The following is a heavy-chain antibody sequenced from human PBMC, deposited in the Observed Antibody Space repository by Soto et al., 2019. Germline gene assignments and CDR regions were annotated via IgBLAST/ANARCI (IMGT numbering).Heavy chain of an antibody. Sequence: SVKVSCKASRGTFSSYSISWVRQAPGQGLEWMGGIIPIFGTANYAQKFQGRVTITADESTSTAYMELSSLRSEDTAVYYCARDPRSYEILTGSDYYYGMDVWGQGTTVTVSS. CDR2: IIPIFGTA. CDR1: RGTFSSYS. D-gene: IGHD3-9*01. V-gene: IGHV1-69*13. CDR3: ARDPRSYEILTGSDYYYGMDV. J-gene: IGHJ6*02.